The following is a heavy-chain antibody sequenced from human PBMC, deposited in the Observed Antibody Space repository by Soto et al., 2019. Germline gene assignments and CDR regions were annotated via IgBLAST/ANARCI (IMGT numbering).Heavy chain of an antibody. CDR1: GFTFSSYA. V-gene: IGHV3-23*01. CDR3: AKNIDGYNDIRCDY. Sequence: PGGSLRLSCAASGFTFSSYAMSWVRQAPGKGLEWVSAISGSGGSTYYADSVKGRFTISRDNSKNTLYLQMNSLRAEDTAVYYCAKNIDGYNDIRCDYWGQGTLVTASS. CDR2: ISGSGGST. J-gene: IGHJ4*02. D-gene: IGHD5-12*01.